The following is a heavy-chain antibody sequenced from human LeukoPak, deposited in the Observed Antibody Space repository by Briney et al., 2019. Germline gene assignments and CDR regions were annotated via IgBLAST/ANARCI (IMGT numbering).Heavy chain of an antibody. Sequence: PWASVKVSCKASGYTFTGYYMHWVRQAPGQGLEWMGWINPNSGGTNYAQKFQGRVTMTRDTSISTAYMELSRLRSDDTAVYYCASSLRRFNYYYYYMDVWGKGTTVTVSS. CDR3: ASSLRRFNYYYYYMDV. CDR2: INPNSGGT. CDR1: GYTFTGYY. V-gene: IGHV1-2*02. D-gene: IGHD1-14*01. J-gene: IGHJ6*03.